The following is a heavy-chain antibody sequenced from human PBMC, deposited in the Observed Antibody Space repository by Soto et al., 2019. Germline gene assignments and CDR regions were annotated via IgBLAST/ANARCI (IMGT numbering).Heavy chain of an antibody. CDR1: EFSFRTYA. Sequence: QVQLVESGGGVVQPGRSLTLSCVASEFSFRTYALHWVRQAPGKGLQWVAVISYDGSHKYYADSVKGRFTISRDNSRNTLYLQINSLRTEDTAVYYCARDWAITVRGAMLSTDYFGMDVWGQGTTVTVSS. J-gene: IGHJ6*02. CDR3: ARDWAITVRGAMLSTDYFGMDV. CDR2: ISYDGSHK. V-gene: IGHV3-30-3*01. D-gene: IGHD3-10*01.